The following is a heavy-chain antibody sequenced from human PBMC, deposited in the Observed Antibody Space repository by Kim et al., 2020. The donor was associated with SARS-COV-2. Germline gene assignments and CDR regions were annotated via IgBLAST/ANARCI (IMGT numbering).Heavy chain of an antibody. CDR3: AKDSSSSKYYFDY. D-gene: IGHD6-6*01. J-gene: IGHJ4*02. V-gene: IGHV3-33*06. Sequence: DTGKGRFTISRDNSKNTLYLQMNSLRAEDTAVYYCAKDSSSSKYYFDYWGQGTLVTVSS.